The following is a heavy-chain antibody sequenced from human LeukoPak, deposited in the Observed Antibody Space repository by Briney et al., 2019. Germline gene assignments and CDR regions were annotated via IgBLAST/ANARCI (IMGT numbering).Heavy chain of an antibody. V-gene: IGHV1-18*01. CDR2: TSTYNGNT. CDR3: AGSLGVPAAIEFPFDY. CDR1: GSTFTSYG. J-gene: IGHJ4*02. Sequence: SLTLSCNASGSTFTSYGISWLRQAPGPGLELMGWTSTYNGNTNYAQKLQGRVTMTTDTSTSSAYMELRSLTSDDTAVYYCAGSLGVPAAIEFPFDYWGQGTLVTVSS. D-gene: IGHD2-2*02.